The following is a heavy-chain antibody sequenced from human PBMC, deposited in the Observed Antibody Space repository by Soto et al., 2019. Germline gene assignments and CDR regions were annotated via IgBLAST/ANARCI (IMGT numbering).Heavy chain of an antibody. J-gene: IGHJ6*02. Sequence: EVQLAVSGGGLVPPGGSLRLSCAASAFSFSDHYVDWVRQAPGKGLEWVGRSRSKSNNYTALYAASAKGRFTISRDDSKSSLSPQMNSLRTEDTAVYYCGVSSGRPYHYAMDVWAQGTTVIVSS. CDR2: SRSKSNNYTA. CDR1: AFSFSDHY. V-gene: IGHV3-72*01. D-gene: IGHD6-25*01. CDR3: GVSSGRPYHYAMDV.